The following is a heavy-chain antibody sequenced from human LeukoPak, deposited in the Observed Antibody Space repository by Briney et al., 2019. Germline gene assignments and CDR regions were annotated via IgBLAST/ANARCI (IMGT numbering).Heavy chain of an antibody. CDR2: IIPILGIA. D-gene: IGHD2-15*01. CDR3: AREGSPILGYCSGGSCYSPYDY. Sequence: SVKVSCKASGGTFSSYAISWVRQAPGQGLEWMGRIIPILGIANYAQKFQGRVTITADKSTSTAYMELSSLRSEDTAVYYCAREGSPILGYCSGGSCYSPYDYWGQGTLVTVSS. CDR1: GGTFSSYA. V-gene: IGHV1-69*04. J-gene: IGHJ4*02.